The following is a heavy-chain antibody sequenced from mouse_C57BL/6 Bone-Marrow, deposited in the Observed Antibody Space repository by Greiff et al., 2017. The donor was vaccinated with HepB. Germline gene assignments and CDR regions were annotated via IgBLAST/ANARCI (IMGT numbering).Heavy chain of an antibody. CDR1: GYTFTSYW. J-gene: IGHJ2*01. D-gene: IGHD1-1*01. V-gene: IGHV1-55*01. Sequence: QVQLQQPGAELVKPGASVKMSCKASGYTFTSYWITWVKQRPGQGLEWIGDIYPGSGSTNYNEKFKSKATLTVDTSSSTAYMQLSSLTSEDSAVYYCARLSYYYGSSDYWGQGTTLTVSS. CDR3: ARLSYYYGSSDY. CDR2: IYPGSGST.